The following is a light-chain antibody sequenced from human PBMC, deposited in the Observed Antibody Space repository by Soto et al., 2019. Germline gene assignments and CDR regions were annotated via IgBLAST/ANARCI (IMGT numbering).Light chain of an antibody. CDR1: RRISSAY. J-gene: IGKJ2*01. CDR2: GAS. V-gene: IGKV3-20*01. Sequence: EVVLTQSPGTLSLSPGERATLSCRASRRISSAYLAWYQQKPGQAPRLLIYGASTRATDIPDRFTGSGSATDFTLIISRLEPEDFAVYYCLQSGNSPLTVGQGTRLEIK. CDR3: LQSGNSPLT.